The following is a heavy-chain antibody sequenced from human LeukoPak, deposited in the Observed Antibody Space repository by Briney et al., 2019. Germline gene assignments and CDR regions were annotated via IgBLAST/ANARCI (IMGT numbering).Heavy chain of an antibody. CDR1: GYTFTSYD. CDR3: ARVISQIRRTNWFDP. D-gene: IGHD3-16*01. CDR2: MNPNSGNT. Sequence: ASVKVSCKASGYTFTSYDINWVRQATGHGLEWMGWMNPNSGNTGYAQKFQGRVTMTRNTSISTAYMELSSLRSEDTAVYYCARVISQIRRTNWFDPWGQGTLVTVSS. V-gene: IGHV1-8*01. J-gene: IGHJ5*02.